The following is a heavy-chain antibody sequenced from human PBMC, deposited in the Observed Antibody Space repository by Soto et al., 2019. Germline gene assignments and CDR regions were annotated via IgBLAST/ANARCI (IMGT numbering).Heavy chain of an antibody. CDR2: IIPIFGTA. Sequence: ASVKVPCKASGGTFSSYAISWVRRAPGQGLEWMGGIIPIFGTANYAQKFQGRVTITADESTSTAYMELSSLRSEDTAVYYCARGDGDDILTGCQYYFDYWGQGTLVTVSS. D-gene: IGHD3-9*01. V-gene: IGHV1-69*13. CDR3: ARGDGDDILTGCQYYFDY. CDR1: GGTFSSYA. J-gene: IGHJ4*02.